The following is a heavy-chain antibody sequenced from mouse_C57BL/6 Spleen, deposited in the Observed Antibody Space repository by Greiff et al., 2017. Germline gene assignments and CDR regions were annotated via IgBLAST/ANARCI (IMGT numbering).Heavy chain of an antibody. J-gene: IGHJ4*01. CDR1: GYTFTSYW. CDR3: ASGYYGSSYAMDY. V-gene: IGHV1-69*01. D-gene: IGHD1-1*01. CDR2: IDPSDSYT. Sequence: VQLQQSGAELVMPGASVKLSCKASGYTFTSYWMHWVKQRPGQGLEWIGEIDPSDSYTNYNQKFKGKSTLTVDKSSSTAYMQLSSLTSEDSAVYYCASGYYGSSYAMDYWGQGTSVTVSS.